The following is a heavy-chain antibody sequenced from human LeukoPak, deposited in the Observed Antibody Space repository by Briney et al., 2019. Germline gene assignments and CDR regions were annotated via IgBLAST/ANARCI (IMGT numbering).Heavy chain of an antibody. D-gene: IGHD1-26*01. J-gene: IGHJ4*02. Sequence: GGSLRLSCAASGFTFSTYAMSWVRQAPGKGLEWVSAIGGSGGSTFYADSVKGRFTISRDNSKNTLYIQMNSLRAEDTAVYYCARDSHGGTYLHFGYWGQGTLVTVSS. CDR1: GFTFSTYA. CDR2: IGGSGGST. V-gene: IGHV3-23*01. CDR3: ARDSHGGTYLHFGY.